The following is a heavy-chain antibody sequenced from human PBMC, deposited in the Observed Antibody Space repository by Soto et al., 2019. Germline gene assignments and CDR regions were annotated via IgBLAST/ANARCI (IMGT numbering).Heavy chain of an antibody. V-gene: IGHV1-69*12. Sequence: QVQLVQSGAEVKKPGSSVTVSCKASGGTFSSYTISWVRQAPGQGLEWMGGIIHIFGTANYAQKFQGRVTITEDESTSTAYKELSSLRSEDTAVYYCARGNHRWLQLWYFDLGGRGTLVTVSS. CDR2: IIHIFGTA. CDR1: GGTFSSYT. D-gene: IGHD5-12*01. J-gene: IGHJ2*01. CDR3: ARGNHRWLQLWYFDL.